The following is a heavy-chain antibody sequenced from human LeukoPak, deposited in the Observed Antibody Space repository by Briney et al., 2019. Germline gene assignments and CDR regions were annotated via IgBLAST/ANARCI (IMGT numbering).Heavy chain of an antibody. CDR1: GFTFSRYW. CDR3: AKAGRGGHFSSYFDY. CDR2: IKPDGRTQ. D-gene: IGHD3-3*02. J-gene: IGHJ4*02. V-gene: IGHV3-7*03. Sequence: GGSLRLSCATSGFTFSRYWMNWVRQAPGKGLEWVANIKPDGRTQNYVDSVKGRFTISRDNAKNSLYLQMNSLRAEDTALYYCAKAGRGGHFSSYFDYWGQGTLVTVSS.